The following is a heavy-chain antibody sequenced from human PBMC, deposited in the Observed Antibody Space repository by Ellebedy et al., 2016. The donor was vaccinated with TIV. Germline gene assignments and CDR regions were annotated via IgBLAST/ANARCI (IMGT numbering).Heavy chain of an antibody. CDR2: IKQDGSEK. CDR1: GFTFSSYW. Sequence: GESLKISXAASGFTFSSYWMSWVRQAPGKGLEWVANIKQDGSEKYYVDSVKGRFTISRDNAKNSLYLQMNSLRAEDTAVYYCARAGRIAVAAGLDYWGQGTLVTVSS. D-gene: IGHD6-19*01. CDR3: ARAGRIAVAAGLDY. V-gene: IGHV3-7*02. J-gene: IGHJ4*02.